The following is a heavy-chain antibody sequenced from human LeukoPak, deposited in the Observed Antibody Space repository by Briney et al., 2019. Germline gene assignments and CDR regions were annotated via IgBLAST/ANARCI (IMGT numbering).Heavy chain of an antibody. CDR2: INPNSGGT. Sequence: GASVKVSCKASGYTFTGYYMHWVRQAPGQGLEWMGRINPNSGGTNYAQKFQGRVTMTRDTSISTAYMELSRLRSDDTAVYYCARDALYCTNGVYYNGLGIRWFDPWGQGTLVTVSS. D-gene: IGHD2-8*01. CDR1: GYTFTGYY. J-gene: IGHJ5*02. CDR3: ARDALYCTNGVYYNGLGIRWFDP. V-gene: IGHV1-2*06.